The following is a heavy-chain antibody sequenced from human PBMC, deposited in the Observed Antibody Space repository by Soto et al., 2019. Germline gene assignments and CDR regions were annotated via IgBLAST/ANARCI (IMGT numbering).Heavy chain of an antibody. V-gene: IGHV3-23*01. J-gene: IGHJ6*02. D-gene: IGHD3-3*01. CDR2: ISGSGVGT. Sequence: GGSLRLSCTASGFTFSTSAMSWVRQAPGRGLEWVSGISGSGVGTYYADSVKGRFTISRDNSKNTLYLQLSGLRAEDAAVYYCAKGPTVFGAVISFDYYYGMYVWGQGTPVTVSS. CDR1: GFTFSTSA. CDR3: AKGPTVFGAVISFDYYYGMYV.